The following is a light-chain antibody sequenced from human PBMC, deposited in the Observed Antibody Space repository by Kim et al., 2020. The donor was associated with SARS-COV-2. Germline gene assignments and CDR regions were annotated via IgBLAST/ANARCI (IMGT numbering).Light chain of an antibody. J-gene: IGLJ2*01. CDR3: QAWDSNTVV. V-gene: IGLV3-1*01. CDR1: KLGDKY. CDR2: QDN. Sequence: SYELTQPPSVSVSPGQTASITCSGDKLGDKYASWYQQKPGQSPVVVIYQDNKRPSGIPERFSGSSSGNTATLTISETQAMDEADYYCQAWDSNTVVFGGGTQLTLL.